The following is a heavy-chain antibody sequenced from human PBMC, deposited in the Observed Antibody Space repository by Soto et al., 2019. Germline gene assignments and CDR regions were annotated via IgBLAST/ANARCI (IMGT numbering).Heavy chain of an antibody. CDR2: TYYRSKWYN. Sequence: PSQSRSRTCAISGDSVSSNRAAWNWIRQSPSRGLEWLGRTYYRSKWYNDYAVSVKSRITINPDTSKNQISLQLNSVTHEDTAVYYCARDFPVAGQNTQYNWFEPWGQGPLVTVST. D-gene: IGHD6-19*01. J-gene: IGHJ5*02. CDR3: ARDFPVAGQNTQYNWFEP. CDR1: GDSVSSNRAA. V-gene: IGHV6-1*01.